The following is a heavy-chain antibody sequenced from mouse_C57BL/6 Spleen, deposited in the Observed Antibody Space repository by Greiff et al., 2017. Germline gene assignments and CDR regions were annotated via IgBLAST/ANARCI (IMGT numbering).Heavy chain of an antibody. CDR1: GYTFTSYW. J-gene: IGHJ2*01. D-gene: IGHD1-1*01. CDR3: AIWCIYGY. V-gene: IGHV1-74*01. Sequence: VQLQQPGAELVKPGASVKVSCKASGYTFTSYWMHWVKQRPGQGLEWIGRIHPSGGDTNYNQKFKGKATLTVDKSSSTAYMQLRSLTSEDSAVNYCAIWCIYGYWGQGTTLTVSS. CDR2: IHPSGGDT.